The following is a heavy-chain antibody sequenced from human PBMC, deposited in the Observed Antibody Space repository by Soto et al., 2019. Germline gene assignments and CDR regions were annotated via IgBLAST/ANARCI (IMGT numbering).Heavy chain of an antibody. CDR3: ARGLDDFWSGYSNWFDP. CDR2: ISAYNGNT. J-gene: IGHJ5*02. D-gene: IGHD3-3*01. CDR1: GYTFTGYG. Sequence: ASVKVSCKASGYTFTGYGISWVRQAPGQGLEWMGWISAYNGNTNYAQKLQGRVTMTTDTSTSTAYMELRSLRSDDTAVYYCARGLDDFWSGYSNWFDPWGQGTLVTVSS. V-gene: IGHV1-18*01.